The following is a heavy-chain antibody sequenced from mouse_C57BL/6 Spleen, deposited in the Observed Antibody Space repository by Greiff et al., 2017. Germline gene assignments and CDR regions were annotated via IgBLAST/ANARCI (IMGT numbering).Heavy chain of an antibody. Sequence: VQLQQPGAELVKPGASVKLSCKASGYTFTSYWMQWVKQRPGQGLEWIGEIDPSDSYTNYNQKFKGKATLTVDTSSSTASMQLSSLTSEDSAVYYCARSTAQAAWFAYWGQGTLVTVSA. CDR2: IDPSDSYT. V-gene: IGHV1-50*01. CDR1: GYTFTSYW. D-gene: IGHD3-2*02. CDR3: ARSTAQAAWFAY. J-gene: IGHJ3*01.